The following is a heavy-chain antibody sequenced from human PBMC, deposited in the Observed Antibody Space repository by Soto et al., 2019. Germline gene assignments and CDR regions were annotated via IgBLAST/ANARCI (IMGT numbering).Heavy chain of an antibody. CDR1: GFISGAFA. V-gene: IGHV3-23*01. Sequence: EVQLLESGGGLVQPGESLRLSCAASGFISGAFAMNWVRLRPGKGLEWVSTISAGDVPFYTDSVKGRFTISRDTSRDTVFLHMNGLRADDTALYYCAKALGGNFNNWHFDHWGRRTLVTVSS. D-gene: IGHD1-1*01. CDR2: ISAGDVP. J-gene: IGHJ4*01. CDR3: AKALGGNFNNWHFDH.